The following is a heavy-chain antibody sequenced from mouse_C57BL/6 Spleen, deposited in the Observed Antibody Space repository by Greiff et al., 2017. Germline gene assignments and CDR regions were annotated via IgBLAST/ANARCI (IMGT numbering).Heavy chain of an antibody. D-gene: IGHD1-1*01. CDR2: IYPSDSET. CDR1: GYTFTSYW. CDR3: ARGGGGELLPGFAY. Sequence: QVQLQQPGAELVRPGSSVKLSCKASGYTFTSYWMDWVKQRPGQGLEWIGNIYPSDSETHYNQKFKDKATLTVDKSSGTAYMQLSSLTSEDSAVYYGARGGGGELLPGFAYWGQGTLVTVSA. V-gene: IGHV1-61*01. J-gene: IGHJ3*01.